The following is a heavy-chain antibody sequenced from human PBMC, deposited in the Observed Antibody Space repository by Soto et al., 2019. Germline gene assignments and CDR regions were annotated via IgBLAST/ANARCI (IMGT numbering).Heavy chain of an antibody. CDR3: ARDRITMVRGVVTRYVHYGMDV. V-gene: IGHV5-10-1*01. D-gene: IGHD3-10*01. CDR2: IDPSDSYT. CDR1: GYTFTSYW. J-gene: IGHJ6*02. Sequence: GASLKISCKVSGYTFTSYWITWVRQMPGKGLEWIGRIDPSDSYTHYSPSFQGHVTISTDKSTATAFLQWSSLEASDTAIYYCARDRITMVRGVVTRYVHYGMDVWGQGTTVTVSS.